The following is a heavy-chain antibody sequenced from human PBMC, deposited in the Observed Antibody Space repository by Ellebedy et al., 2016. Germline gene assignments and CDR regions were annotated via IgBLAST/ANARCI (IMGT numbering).Heavy chain of an antibody. CDR1: GFTFTTSA. Sequence: SVKVSXXASGFTFTTSAIQWVRQTRGQHLEWIGRIVVGSGDTTYAQKFQERVTMTRDMSTSTAYMELSSLTSEDTAVYYCAASHSKIATRPLNFWGQGTLVTVSS. V-gene: IGHV1-58*02. D-gene: IGHD6-6*01. CDR3: AASHSKIATRPLNF. J-gene: IGHJ4*02. CDR2: IVVGSGDT.